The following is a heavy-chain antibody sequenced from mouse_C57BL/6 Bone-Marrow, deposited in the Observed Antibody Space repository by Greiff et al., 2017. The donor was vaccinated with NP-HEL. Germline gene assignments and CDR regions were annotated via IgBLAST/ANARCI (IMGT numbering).Heavy chain of an antibody. D-gene: IGHD2-4*01. Sequence: EVQLQQSGAELVKPGASVKLSCTASGFNIKDYYMHWVKQRTEQGLEWIGRIDPEDGETNYAPKFQGKATITADTSSNTAYLQLSSLTSEDTAVYYCAFYDDYDTSYFDYWGQGTTLTVSS. CDR1: GFNIKDYY. V-gene: IGHV14-2*01. J-gene: IGHJ2*01. CDR2: IDPEDGET. CDR3: AFYDDYDTSYFDY.